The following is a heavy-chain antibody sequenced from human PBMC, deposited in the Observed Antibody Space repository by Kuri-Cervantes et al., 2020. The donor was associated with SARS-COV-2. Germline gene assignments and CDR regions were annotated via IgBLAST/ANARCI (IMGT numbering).Heavy chain of an antibody. CDR2: FDPEDGET. CDR3: ARLSKYSSSSSYYYYGMDV. Sequence: ASVKVSCKVSGYTLTELSMHWVRQAPGKGLEWMGGFDPEDGETIYAQKFQGRVTMTEDTSTDTAYMELSRLRSDDTAVYYCARLSKYSSSSSYYYYGMDVWGQGTTVTVAS. CDR1: GYTLTELS. D-gene: IGHD6-6*01. J-gene: IGHJ6*02. V-gene: IGHV1-24*01.